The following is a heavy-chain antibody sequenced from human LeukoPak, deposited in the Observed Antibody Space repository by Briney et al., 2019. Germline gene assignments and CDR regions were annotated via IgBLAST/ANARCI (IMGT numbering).Heavy chain of an antibody. Sequence: PSETLSLTCTFSVVSISSDKYYCSWIRQRPGKGLEWIGYMYYSGSTSYNPSLKSRVSISVDTSKSQFSLKLSSVTAADTAVYYCATPYCGTISCLDVFDIWGQGTMVTVSS. CDR1: VVSISSDKYY. V-gene: IGHV4-31*03. CDR2: MYYSGST. J-gene: IGHJ3*02. D-gene: IGHD2-21*01. CDR3: ATPYCGTISCLDVFDI.